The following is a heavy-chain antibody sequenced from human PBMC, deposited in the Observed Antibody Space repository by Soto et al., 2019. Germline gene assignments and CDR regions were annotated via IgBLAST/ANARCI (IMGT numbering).Heavy chain of an antibody. J-gene: IGHJ6*02. CDR2: ISAYNGNT. CDR3: ASYTIAVAGTTYYYYGMDV. D-gene: IGHD6-19*01. CDR1: GYTFTSYG. V-gene: IGHV1-18*04. Sequence: ASVKVSCKASGYTFTSYGISWVRQPPAQGLAWMGWISAYNGNTNYAQKLQGRVTMTTYTSTSTAYMELRSLRSDDTAVYYCASYTIAVAGTTYYYYGMDVWGQGTTVTVSS.